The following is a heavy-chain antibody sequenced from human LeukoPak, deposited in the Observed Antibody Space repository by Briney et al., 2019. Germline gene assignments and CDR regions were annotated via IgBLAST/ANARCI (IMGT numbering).Heavy chain of an antibody. Sequence: PGGSLRLSCAVSGFTFSRSTMNWVRQASGKGLEWVGRIKTKANSYATAYAASVKGRFTISRDDSKSTAYLQMNSLETEDTAVYYCSRLTYYDSGDNYALEADWGQGTLVTVSS. D-gene: IGHD3-22*01. CDR2: IKTKANSYAT. J-gene: IGHJ4*02. CDR3: SRLTYYDSGDNYALEAD. CDR1: GFTFSRST. V-gene: IGHV3-73*01.